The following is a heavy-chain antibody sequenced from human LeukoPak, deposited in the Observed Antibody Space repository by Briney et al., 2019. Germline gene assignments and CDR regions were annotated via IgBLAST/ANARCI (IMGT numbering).Heavy chain of an antibody. V-gene: IGHV4-38-2*02. D-gene: IGHD3-10*01. Sequence: SETLSLTCTVSGYSISSGYYWGWIRQPPGKGLEWIGSIYHSGSTYYNPSLKSRVTISVDTSKNQFSLKLSSVTAADTAVYYCARARRYYGSGSYHHAFDIWGQGTMVTVSS. CDR2: IYHSGST. CDR3: ARARRYYGSGSYHHAFDI. J-gene: IGHJ3*02. CDR1: GYSISSGYY.